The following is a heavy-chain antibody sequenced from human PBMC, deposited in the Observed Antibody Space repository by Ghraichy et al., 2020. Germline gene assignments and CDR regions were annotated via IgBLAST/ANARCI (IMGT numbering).Heavy chain of an antibody. CDR1: GFTFSSYW. J-gene: IGHJ6*02. V-gene: IGHV3-7*01. D-gene: IGHD3-16*01. CDR2: IKQDGSKI. Sequence: GGSRRLSCVASGFTFSSYWMSWVRQAPGKGLEWVANIKQDGSKIYYVDSVKGRFIISRDNAKNSLYLQMNSLRAEDTAVYYCARDQGDFAMALYYYGMDVWGQGTTVTVSS. CDR3: ARDQGDFAMALYYYGMDV.